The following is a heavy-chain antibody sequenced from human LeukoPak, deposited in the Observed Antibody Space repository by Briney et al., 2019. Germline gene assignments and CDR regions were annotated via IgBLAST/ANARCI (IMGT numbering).Heavy chain of an antibody. Sequence: GGSLRLSCAASGFTVSSNYMSWVRQAPGKGLEWVSVIYSGGSTYYADSVKGRFTISRDNSKNTLYLQMNSLRAEDTAVYYCARANVVAAGTFDYWGQGTLVTVSS. V-gene: IGHV3-53*01. J-gene: IGHJ4*02. CDR1: GFTVSSNY. CDR3: ARANVVAAGTFDY. CDR2: IYSGGST. D-gene: IGHD6-13*01.